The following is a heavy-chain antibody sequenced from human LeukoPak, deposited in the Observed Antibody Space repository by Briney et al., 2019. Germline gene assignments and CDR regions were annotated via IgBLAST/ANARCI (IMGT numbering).Heavy chain of an antibody. Sequence: GSLRLSCAASGFTFSTFWMHWVRQAPGKGLVWVSRISTDGTNTDYSDSVKGRFTISRDNTKTTLYLQMNSLRAEDTAVYYCARVSNGGSSAGAFDIWGQGTMVTVSS. J-gene: IGHJ3*02. D-gene: IGHD4-23*01. CDR3: ARVSNGGSSAGAFDI. CDR2: ISTDGTNT. V-gene: IGHV3-74*01. CDR1: GFTFSTFW.